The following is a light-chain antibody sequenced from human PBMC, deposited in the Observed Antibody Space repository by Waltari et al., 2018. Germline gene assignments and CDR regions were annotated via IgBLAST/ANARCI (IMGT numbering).Light chain of an antibody. CDR1: KLGHNN. CDR3: QAWDSSTVV. J-gene: IGLJ2*01. CDR2: QGS. Sequence: SHELTQPPPVSASPEQTDRTTCPGAKLGHNNACWYQQKPGQSPVLVIYQGSKRPSGIPERFSGSNSGNTATLTISGTQAMDEADYYCQAWDSSTVVFGGGNKLTVL. V-gene: IGLV3-1*01.